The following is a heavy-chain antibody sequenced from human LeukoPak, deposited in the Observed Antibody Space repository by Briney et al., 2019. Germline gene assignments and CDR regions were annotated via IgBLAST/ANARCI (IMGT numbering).Heavy chain of an antibody. Sequence: TSETLSLTCTVSGGPISSGGYYWSWIRQHPGKGLEWIGYIYDSGSTNYNPSLKSRVTISVDTSKNQFSLKLSSVTAADTAVYYCARVGGTNYYYYGMDVWGQGTTVTVSS. CDR2: IYDSGST. J-gene: IGHJ6*02. CDR1: GGPISSGGYY. V-gene: IGHV4-61*08. D-gene: IGHD2-2*01. CDR3: ARVGGTNYYYYGMDV.